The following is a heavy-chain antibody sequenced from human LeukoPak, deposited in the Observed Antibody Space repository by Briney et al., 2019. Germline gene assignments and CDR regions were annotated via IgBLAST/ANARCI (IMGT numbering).Heavy chain of an antibody. J-gene: IGHJ4*02. CDR3: ARGKYIAAASGRFDY. V-gene: IGHV3-21*01. CDR1: GFTFSSYS. Sequence: PGGSLRLSCAASGFTFSSYSMNWVRQAPGKGLEWVSSISSSSSYIYYADSVKGRFTISRDNAKNSLYLQMNSLRAEDTAVYYCARGKYIAAASGRFDYWGQGTLVTVSS. D-gene: IGHD6-13*01. CDR2: ISSSSSYI.